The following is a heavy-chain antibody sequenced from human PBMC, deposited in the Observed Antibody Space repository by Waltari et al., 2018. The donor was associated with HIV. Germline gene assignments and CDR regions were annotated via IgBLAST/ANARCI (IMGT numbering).Heavy chain of an antibody. CDR2: ISSTSNTI. V-gene: IGHV3-48*04. CDR1: GSTFSSYS. J-gene: IGHJ6*02. CDR3: AKEVVALPHYYYYGLDV. Sequence: EVQLVESGGGLVQPGGSLRLSWAASGSTFSSYSFNGVRQAPGKGLEWVSYISSTSNTIYYADSVKGRFTVSRDNAKNSLSLQMNSLRAEDTAVYFCAKEVVALPHYYYYGLDVWGQGTTVTVSS. D-gene: IGHD2-15*01.